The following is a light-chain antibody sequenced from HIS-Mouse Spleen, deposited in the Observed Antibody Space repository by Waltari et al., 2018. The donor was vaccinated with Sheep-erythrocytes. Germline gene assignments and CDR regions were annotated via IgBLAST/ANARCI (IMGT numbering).Light chain of an antibody. Sequence: QSALTQPRSVSGSPGQSVTISCTGTSSDVGGYNYVSWYQQHPGKAPKLMIYDVSKRPYEVPDRFSCSKAGNTASLTISGRQAEDDADYYCCSYAGSYTYVFGTGTKVTVL. CDR2: DVS. V-gene: IGLV2-11*01. CDR3: CSYAGSYTYV. J-gene: IGLJ1*01. CDR1: SSDVGGYNY.